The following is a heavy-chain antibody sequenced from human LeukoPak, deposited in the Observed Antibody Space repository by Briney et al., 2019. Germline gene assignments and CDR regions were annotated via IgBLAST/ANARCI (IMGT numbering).Heavy chain of an antibody. CDR1: GFTFSSYG. V-gene: IGHV3-30*02. D-gene: IGHD5-18*01. J-gene: IGHJ4*02. CDR2: IRYDGSNK. CDR3: ARSGWIQLWLRSYYFDY. Sequence: GGSLRLSCAASGFTFSSYGMHWVRQAPGKGLEWVAFIRYDGSNKYYADSVKGRFTISRDNSKNTLYLQMNSLRAEDTAVYYCARSGWIQLWLRSYYFDYWGQGTLVTVSS.